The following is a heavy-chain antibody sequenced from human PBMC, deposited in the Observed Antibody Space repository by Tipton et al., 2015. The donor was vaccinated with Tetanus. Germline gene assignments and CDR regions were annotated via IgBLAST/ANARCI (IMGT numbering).Heavy chain of an antibody. J-gene: IGHJ5*02. Sequence: TLSLTCAVYGGSFSGYYWSWIRQPPGKGLEWIGEINHSGSTNYNPSLKSRVTISVDTSKNQFSLKLSSVTAADTAVYYCARELGYCTNGVCYTGGVRFDPWGQGTLVTVSS. V-gene: IGHV4-34*01. CDR2: INHSGST. CDR1: GGSFSGYY. D-gene: IGHD2-8*01. CDR3: ARELGYCTNGVCYTGGVRFDP.